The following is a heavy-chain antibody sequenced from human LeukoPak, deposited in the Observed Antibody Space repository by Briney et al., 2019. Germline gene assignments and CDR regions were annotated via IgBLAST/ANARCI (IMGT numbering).Heavy chain of an antibody. CDR1: GFTFSSSD. V-gene: IGHV3-30*02. D-gene: IGHD3-10*01. CDR3: ARAEWFGVVTGAFDI. J-gene: IGHJ3*02. CDR2: IRYDGNNK. Sequence: PGGSLRLSCAASGFTFSSSDMHWVRQAQGKGLEWVAFIRYDGNNKYYADSVKGRLTITRDNSKNTLYLQMNSLRAEDTAVYYCARAEWFGVVTGAFDIWGQGTMVTVSS.